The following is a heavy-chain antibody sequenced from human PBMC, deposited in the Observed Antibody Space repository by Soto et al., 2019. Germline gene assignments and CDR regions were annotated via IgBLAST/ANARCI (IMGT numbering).Heavy chain of an antibody. CDR1: GFTFSSYG. CDR3: ARVWYDFGLGNSYYGMDV. D-gene: IGHD3-3*01. J-gene: IGHJ6*02. CDR2: IWYDGSNK. Sequence: PGGSLRLSCAASGFTFSSYGMHWVRQAPGKGLEWVAVIWYDGSNKYYADSVKGRFTISRDNSKNTLYLQMNSLRAEDTAVYYCARVWYDFGLGNSYYGMDVWGQGTTVTVSS. V-gene: IGHV3-33*01.